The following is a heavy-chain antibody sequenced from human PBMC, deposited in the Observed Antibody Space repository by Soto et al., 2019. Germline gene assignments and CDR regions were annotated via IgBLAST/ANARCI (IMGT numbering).Heavy chain of an antibody. D-gene: IGHD5-18*01. CDR2: IKSETDGGTA. J-gene: IGHJ4*02. V-gene: IGHV3-15*07. CDR3: SHGYYQYFDS. Sequence: PGGSLRLSCAVSGVTLTNVWMNWIRQAPGKGPEWVGRIKSETDGGTADFAAPVKGRFTISRDDSENTLYLQMSSLKTEDTAVYYCSHGYYQYFDSWGPGILVTVSS. CDR1: GVTLTNVW.